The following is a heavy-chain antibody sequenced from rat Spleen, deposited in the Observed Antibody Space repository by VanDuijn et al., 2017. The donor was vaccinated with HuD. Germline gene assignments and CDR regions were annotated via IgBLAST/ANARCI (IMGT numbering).Heavy chain of an antibody. CDR1: GFTFNDHF. D-gene: IGHD1-1*01. V-gene: IGHV5-29*01. CDR3: ARENYYSGDY. Sequence: EVQLVESGGGLVQPGRSLKLSCAASGFTFNDHFMAWVRQAPTKGLEWVATISYDGSDTYYRDSVKGRFTISRDNAKNTLFLQMNSLRSEDTATYYCARENYYSGDYWGQGVKVTVSS. CDR2: ISYDGSDT. J-gene: IGHJ2*01.